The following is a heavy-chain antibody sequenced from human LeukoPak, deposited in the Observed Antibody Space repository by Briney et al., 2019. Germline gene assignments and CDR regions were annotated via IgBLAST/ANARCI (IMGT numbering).Heavy chain of an antibody. CDR2: IYYSGST. D-gene: IGHD1-26*01. CDR3: AGLYSGSYYSIDY. J-gene: IGHJ4*02. CDR1: GGSISSYY. V-gene: IGHV4-59*01. Sequence: SETLSLTCTVSGGSISSYYWSWIRQPPGKGLEWIGYIYYSGSTNYNPSLKSRVTISVDASKNQFSLKLSSVTAADTAVYYCAGLYSGSYYSIDYWGQGTLVTVSS.